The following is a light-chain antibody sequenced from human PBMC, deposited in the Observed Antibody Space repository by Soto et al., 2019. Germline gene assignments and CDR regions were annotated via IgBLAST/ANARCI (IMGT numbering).Light chain of an antibody. Sequence: DIQLTQSPSFLSASVGDRVTITCRASQGISSYLAWYQQKPGKAPKFLIYAASTLQSGVPSRFSGSGSGTEFTLTISSLQLEDFATYYCQQFNSYPLTFGGGTKVEIK. V-gene: IGKV1-9*01. CDR3: QQFNSYPLT. J-gene: IGKJ4*01. CDR2: AAS. CDR1: QGISSY.